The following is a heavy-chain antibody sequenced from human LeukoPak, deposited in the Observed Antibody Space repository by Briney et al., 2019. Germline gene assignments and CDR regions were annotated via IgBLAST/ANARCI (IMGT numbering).Heavy chain of an antibody. Sequence: PGGSLRLSCAASGFTFDDYGMSWVRQAPGKGLEWVSGINWNGGSTGYADSVKGRFTISRDNAKNSLYLQMNSLRAEDTAVYYCAKVPGGTKWELYFDYWGQGTLVTVSS. CDR3: AKVPGGTKWELYFDY. J-gene: IGHJ4*02. D-gene: IGHD1-26*01. V-gene: IGHV3-20*04. CDR1: GFTFDDYG. CDR2: INWNGGST.